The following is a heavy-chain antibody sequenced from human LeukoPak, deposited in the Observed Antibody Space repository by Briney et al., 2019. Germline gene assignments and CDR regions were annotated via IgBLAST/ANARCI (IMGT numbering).Heavy chain of an antibody. D-gene: IGHD3-22*01. CDR1: GGSISSYY. CDR2: IYYSGST. CDR3: ARGFYDSRGYSTPFDH. V-gene: IGHV4-59*08. Sequence: SETLSLTCTVSGGSISSYYWNWIRQPPGKGLEWIGYIYYSGSTNYNPSLESRVTISVDTSKNQISLRLSSVTAPDTAVYHCARGFYDSRGYSTPFDHWGQGTLVTVSP. J-gene: IGHJ4*02.